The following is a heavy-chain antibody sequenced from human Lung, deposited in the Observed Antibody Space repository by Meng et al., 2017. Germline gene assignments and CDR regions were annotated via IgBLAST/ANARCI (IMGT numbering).Heavy chain of an antibody. CDR1: GGSFSDYY. CDR3: ARGPTTMAHDFDY. J-gene: IGHJ4*02. V-gene: IGHV4-34*01. D-gene: IGHD4-11*01. Sequence: QVQLQPLGHGLLKPSGTLSLTAVVSGGSFSDYYWSWIRQPPGKGLEWIGEINHSGSTNYNPSLESRATISVDTSQNNLSLKLSSVTAADSAVYYCARGPTTMAHDFDYWGQGTLVTVSS. CDR2: INHSGST.